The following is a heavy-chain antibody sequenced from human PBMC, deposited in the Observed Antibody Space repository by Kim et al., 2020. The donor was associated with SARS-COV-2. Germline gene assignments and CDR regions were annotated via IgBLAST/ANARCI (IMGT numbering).Heavy chain of an antibody. V-gene: IGHV1-24*01. CDR2: T. Sequence: TIYAQKFQGRVTMTEDTSTDTAYMELSSLRSEDTAVYYCATAPGSGAFDIWGQGTMVTVSS. CDR3: ATAPGSGAFDI. D-gene: IGHD3-10*01. J-gene: IGHJ3*02.